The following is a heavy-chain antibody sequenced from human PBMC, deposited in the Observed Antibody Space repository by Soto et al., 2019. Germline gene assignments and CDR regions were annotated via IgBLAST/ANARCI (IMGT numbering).Heavy chain of an antibody. V-gene: IGHV5-51*01. CDR2: IYPGVSDT. J-gene: IGHJ5*02. CDR3: ARRIVAAAGKDWFDP. CDR1: GYSFTSYW. Sequence: GESPKIACKGSGYSFTSYWIGWVRQMPGKGLESMGIIYPGVSDTSYSPSFQGQVTISADKSISTAYLEWSSLKASDTAMYYCARRIVAAAGKDWFDPWGQGTLVTVSS. D-gene: IGHD6-13*01.